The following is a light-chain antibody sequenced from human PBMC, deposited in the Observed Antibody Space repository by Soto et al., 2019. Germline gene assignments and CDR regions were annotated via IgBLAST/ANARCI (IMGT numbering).Light chain of an antibody. CDR1: SSNTGSNY. CDR3: AAWDDSLSGVV. CDR2: RNN. V-gene: IGLV1-47*01. J-gene: IGLJ2*01. Sequence: QSVLTQPPSASGTPGQRVTISCYGSSSNTGSNYVYWYQQLPGTAPKLLIYRNNQRPSGVPDRFSGSKSGTSASLAISGLRSEDEADYYCAAWDDSLSGVVFGGGTKLTVL.